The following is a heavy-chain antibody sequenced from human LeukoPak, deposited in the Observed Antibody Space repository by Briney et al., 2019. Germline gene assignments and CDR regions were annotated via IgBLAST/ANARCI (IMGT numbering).Heavy chain of an antibody. Sequence: SETLSLTCTVSGGSISSYYWSWIRQPAGKGLEWIGRIYTSGSTNYNPSLKSRVTMSVDTSKNQFSLKLSSVTAADTAVYYCARDGGYPYYYYYYGMDVWGQGTTVTDSS. CDR1: GGSISSYY. CDR3: ARDGGYPYYYYYYGMDV. D-gene: IGHD3-22*01. V-gene: IGHV4-4*07. J-gene: IGHJ6*02. CDR2: IYTSGST.